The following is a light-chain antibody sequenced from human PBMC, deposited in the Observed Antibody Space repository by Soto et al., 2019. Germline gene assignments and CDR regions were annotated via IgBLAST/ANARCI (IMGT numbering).Light chain of an antibody. J-gene: IGKJ1*01. CDR2: KAS. Sequence: GDRVTITCRASQSIGNWVAWYQQKPGTAPKLLIHKASTLESGVPSRFSGSGSWTEFTLTISSLQPDDVATYYCQQYNSFSWTFGQGTKVEI. V-gene: IGKV1-5*03. CDR1: QSIGNW. CDR3: QQYNSFSWT.